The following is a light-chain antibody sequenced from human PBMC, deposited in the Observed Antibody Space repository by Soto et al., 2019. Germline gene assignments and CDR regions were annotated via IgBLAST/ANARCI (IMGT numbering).Light chain of an antibody. J-gene: IGKJ1*01. V-gene: IGKV1-6*01. CDR3: LQLYNFSWT. Sequence: AIQMTQSPSSLSASVGDRVTISCRASQGIRNDLAWYQQKPGKAPKLLIFAASNLQSGVPSRFSGSGSCTDFTLTISRLQPEAFATYYCLQLYNFSWTFGHGTKVEIK. CDR2: AAS. CDR1: QGIRND.